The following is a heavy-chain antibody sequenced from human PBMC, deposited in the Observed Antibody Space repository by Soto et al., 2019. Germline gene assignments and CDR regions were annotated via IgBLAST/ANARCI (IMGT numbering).Heavy chain of an antibody. CDR2: LNIAGTI. V-gene: IGHV4-4*07. D-gene: IGHD6-13*01. J-gene: IGHJ2*01. CDR3: ARDRGEYTSSWFWYFSH. CDR1: GASISIFN. Sequence: SETLALTCSISGASISIFNWNWARQPAGRGPEWVGRLNIAGTINYNPSLKSRITMSMDTSKNQVSLHLRSVTAADTAIYYCARDRGEYTSSWFWYFSHWGHGTMVTVSS.